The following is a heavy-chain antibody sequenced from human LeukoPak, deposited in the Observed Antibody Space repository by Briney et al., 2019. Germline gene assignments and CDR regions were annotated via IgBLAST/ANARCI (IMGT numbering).Heavy chain of an antibody. D-gene: IGHD5-12*01. CDR2: VHPGGSDT. CDR1: GYDFSNYW. Sequence: GESLKISCKGSGYDFSNYWIGWVRQMPGKGLEWMGIVHPGGSDTRYSPSFQGQVTISADKSISTAYLQWSSLKASDTAMYYCARHRVASRGSDYWGQGTLVTVSS. CDR3: ARHRVASRGSDY. J-gene: IGHJ4*02. V-gene: IGHV5-51*01.